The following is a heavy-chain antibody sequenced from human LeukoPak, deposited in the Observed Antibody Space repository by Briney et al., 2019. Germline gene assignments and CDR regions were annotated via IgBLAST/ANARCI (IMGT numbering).Heavy chain of an antibody. V-gene: IGHV4-61*02. CDR3: ARGNDY. CDR1: GGSISSGSYY. Sequence: PSQTLSLTCTVSGGSISSGSYYWSWIRQPAGKGLEWIGRIYTSGSTNYNPSLKSRVTISVDTSKNQFSLKLSSVTAADTAVYYCARGNDYWGQGALVTVSS. J-gene: IGHJ4*02. CDR2: IYTSGST.